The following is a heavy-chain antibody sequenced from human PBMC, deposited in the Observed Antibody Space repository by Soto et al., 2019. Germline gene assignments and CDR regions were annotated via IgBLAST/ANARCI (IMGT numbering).Heavy chain of an antibody. CDR3: ARDPYYYDSSGYFLYNWFDP. CDR1: GFTFSSYS. CDR2: ISSSSSYI. Sequence: EVQLVESGGGLVKPGGSLRLSCAASGFTFSSYSMNWVRQAPGTGLEWVSSISSSSSYIYYADSVKGRFTISRDNAKNSLYLQMNSLRAEDTAVYYCARDPYYYDSSGYFLYNWFDPWGQGTLVTVSS. D-gene: IGHD3-22*01. J-gene: IGHJ5*02. V-gene: IGHV3-21*01.